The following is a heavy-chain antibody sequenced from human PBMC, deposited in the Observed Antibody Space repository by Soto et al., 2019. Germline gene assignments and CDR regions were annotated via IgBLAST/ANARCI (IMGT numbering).Heavy chain of an antibody. CDR3: AKDRSYSNYYFDY. V-gene: IGHV3-30*18. CDR2: ISYDGSNK. CDR1: GFTFSSYG. Sequence: QVQLVESGGGVVQPGRSLRLSCAASGFTFSSYGMHWVRQAPGKGLEWVAVISYDGSNKYYADSVKGRFTISRENSKNTLYLQMNSLRAEDTAVYYCAKDRSYSNYYFDYWGQGTLVTVSS. D-gene: IGHD4-4*01. J-gene: IGHJ4*02.